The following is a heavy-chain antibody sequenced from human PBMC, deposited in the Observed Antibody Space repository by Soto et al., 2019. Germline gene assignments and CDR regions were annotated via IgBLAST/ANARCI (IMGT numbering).Heavy chain of an antibody. CDR1: GFTFTRYS. V-gene: IGHV3-48*04. D-gene: IGHD4-17*01. CDR3: AREAPYGVWFSVGYFD. J-gene: IGHJ4*03. CDR2: ISGSGDTI. Sequence: PGGSLRLSSAASGFTFTRYSMNWVRQAPGKGLGWVSHISGSGDTIYYADSVKGRFTISRDNAKDSLALHMNSLRAEDTGVYFCAREAPYGVWFSVGYFD.